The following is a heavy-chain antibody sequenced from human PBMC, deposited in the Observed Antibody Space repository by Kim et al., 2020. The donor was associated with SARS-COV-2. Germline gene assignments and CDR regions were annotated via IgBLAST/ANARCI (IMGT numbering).Heavy chain of an antibody. J-gene: IGHJ4*02. CDR3: ARRGVRGVITFDY. V-gene: IGHV4-39*01. D-gene: IGHD3-10*01. Sequence: NPSPKSRVTISVDTSKNQFSLKLSSVTAADTAVYYCARRGVRGVITFDYWGQGTLVTVSS.